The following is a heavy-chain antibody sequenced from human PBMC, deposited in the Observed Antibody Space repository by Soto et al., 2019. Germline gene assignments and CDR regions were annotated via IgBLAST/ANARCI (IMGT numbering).Heavy chain of an antibody. CDR2: INPESGGT. V-gene: IGHV1-2*04. J-gene: IGHJ6*02. CDR3: ARGHSTDCSNGVCSFFYNHEMDV. Sequence: ASVKVSCKVSGYSFTDYHIHWVRQAPGQGLEWLGRINPESGGTSTAQKFQGWVTMTSDRSISTVDMELTRLRSDDTAVYFCARGHSTDCSNGVCSFFYNHEMDVWGQGTTVTVSS. D-gene: IGHD2-8*01. CDR1: GYSFTDYH.